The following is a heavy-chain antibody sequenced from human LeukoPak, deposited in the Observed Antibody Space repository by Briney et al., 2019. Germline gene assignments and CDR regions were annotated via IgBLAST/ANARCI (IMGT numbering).Heavy chain of an antibody. CDR1: GVSISSSSYY. CDR3: ARDCSGGSCYGAFDI. V-gene: IGHV4-30-4*01. D-gene: IGHD2-15*01. CDR2: IYDSGST. Sequence: SETLSLTCTVSGVSISSSSYYWSWLRQPPGKGLEWIGYIYDSGSTYYNPSLKSRITISVDTSENRFSLRLSSVTATDTAMYYCARDCSGGSCYGAFDIWGQGTMVTVSS. J-gene: IGHJ3*02.